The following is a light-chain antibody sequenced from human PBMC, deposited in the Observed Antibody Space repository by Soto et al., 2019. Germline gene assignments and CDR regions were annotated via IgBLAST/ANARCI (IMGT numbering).Light chain of an antibody. CDR2: LGS. J-gene: IGKJ4*01. CDR3: MQALQTPLT. CDR1: QSLLHSNGYNY. Sequence: DIVMTQSPLSLPVTPGEPASISCRSSQSLLHSNGYNYLDWYLQKPGQSPQLLIYLGSNRASAVPDRFSGSGSGTDFTLKISRVEAEDVGVYYCMQALQTPLTFGGGTKVEI. V-gene: IGKV2-28*01.